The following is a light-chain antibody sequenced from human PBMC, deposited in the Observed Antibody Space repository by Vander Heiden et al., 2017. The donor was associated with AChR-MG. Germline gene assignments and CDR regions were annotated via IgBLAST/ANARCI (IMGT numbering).Light chain of an antibody. V-gene: IGLV3-25*03. J-gene: IGLJ1*01. CDR3: QSADITGTSYV. CDR1: VLSKQS. Sequence: SYELTQPPSVSVSPGQTARITCSADVLSKQSVYWYQQRPGQAPVVGSFKDIERPSGISERFSGSRSGTTVTLTISGVQPEDEAADYCQSADITGTSYVFGAGTKVTVL. CDR2: KDI.